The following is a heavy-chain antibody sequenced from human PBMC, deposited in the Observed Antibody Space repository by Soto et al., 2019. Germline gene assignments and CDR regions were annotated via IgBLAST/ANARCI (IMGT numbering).Heavy chain of an antibody. V-gene: IGHV3-30-3*01. CDR2: ISYDGNTK. Sequence: GGSLRLSCAASGFIFSSYAMHWVRQGPGKGLEWVAMISYDGNTKYYADSVKGRFTVSRDNSKKTLYLQMNSLRGEDTAVYYCVRDLEWFLGYFDYWGQGTLVTVSS. D-gene: IGHD3-3*01. CDR3: VRDLEWFLGYFDY. CDR1: GFIFSSYA. J-gene: IGHJ4*02.